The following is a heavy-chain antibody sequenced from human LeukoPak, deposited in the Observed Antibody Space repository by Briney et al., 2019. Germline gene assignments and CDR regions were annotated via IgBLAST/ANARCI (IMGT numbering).Heavy chain of an antibody. CDR1: GFTFSSYG. CDR3: AKDQGIAAAGVGDY. J-gene: IGHJ4*02. D-gene: IGHD6-13*01. V-gene: IGHV3-30*02. Sequence: GGSLRLSCAASGFTFSSYGMHWVRQAPGKGLEWVAFIRYDGSNKYYADSVKGRFTISRDNSKNTLYLQMNSLRAEDTAVYYCAKDQGIAAAGVGDYWGQGTLVTVSS. CDR2: IRYDGSNK.